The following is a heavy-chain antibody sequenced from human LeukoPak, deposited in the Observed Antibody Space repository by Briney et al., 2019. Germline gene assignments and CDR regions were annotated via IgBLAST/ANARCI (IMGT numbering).Heavy chain of an antibody. CDR1: GGSISSYY. J-gene: IGHJ4*02. D-gene: IGHD6-13*01. V-gene: IGHV4-59*01. CDR3: ATGGSWYMAPLDY. Sequence: SETLSLTCTVSGGSISSYYWSWIRQPPGKGLEWIGYIYYSGGTNYNPSLKSRVTISVDTSKNQFSLKLSSVTAADTAVYYCATGGSWYMAPLDYWGQGTLVTVSS. CDR2: IYYSGGT.